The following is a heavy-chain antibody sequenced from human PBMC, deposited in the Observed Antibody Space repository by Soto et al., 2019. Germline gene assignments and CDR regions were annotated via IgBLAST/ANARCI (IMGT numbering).Heavy chain of an antibody. J-gene: IGHJ5*02. CDR3: ARDSYSTYCSSTSCPIDSWFDP. V-gene: IGHV3-33*01. CDR1: GFTFSSYG. Sequence: GGSLRLSCAASGFTFSSYGMHWVRQAPGKGLEWVAVIWYDGSNKYYADSVKGRFTISRDNSKNTLYLQMNSLRAEDTAVYYCARDSYSTYCSSTSCPIDSWFDPWGQGTLVTVSS. CDR2: IWYDGSNK. D-gene: IGHD2-2*01.